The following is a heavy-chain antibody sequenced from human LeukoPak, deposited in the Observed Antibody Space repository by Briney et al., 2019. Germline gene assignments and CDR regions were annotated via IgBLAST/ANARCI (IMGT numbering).Heavy chain of an antibody. CDR1: GFTFSSYA. J-gene: IGHJ4*02. V-gene: IGHV3-23*01. CDR3: ARSRDGYNYLDY. Sequence: PGGSLRLSCAASGFTFSSYAMSWVRQAPGKGLEWVSAISGSGGSTYYADSVKGRFTISRDNSKNTLYLQMNSLRAEDTAVYYWARSRDGYNYLDYWGQGTLVTVSS. D-gene: IGHD5-24*01. CDR2: ISGSGGST.